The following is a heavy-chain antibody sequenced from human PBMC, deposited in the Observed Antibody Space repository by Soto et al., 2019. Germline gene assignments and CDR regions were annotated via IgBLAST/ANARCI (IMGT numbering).Heavy chain of an antibody. CDR1: GFTFSNYA. D-gene: IGHD2-15*01. CDR3: ARVNIPQHHSPLFDY. Sequence: EVQLLESGGGLVQPGGSLRLSCAASGFTFSNYAMSWVRQAPGKGLELVSSLSGRGDRTYYADSVKGRFNISSDSSKNTLYLQMNSLRAEDTAVYFCARVNIPQHHSPLFDYWGQGTRVTVSS. J-gene: IGHJ4*02. V-gene: IGHV3-23*01. CDR2: LSGRGDRT.